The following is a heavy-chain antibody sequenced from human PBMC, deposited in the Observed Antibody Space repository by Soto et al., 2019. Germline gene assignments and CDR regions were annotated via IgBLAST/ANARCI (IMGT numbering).Heavy chain of an antibody. D-gene: IGHD3-22*01. CDR1: GFTFSSYE. V-gene: IGHV3-48*03. CDR3: ARDSFHYYDSSGYYCPFDY. J-gene: IGHJ4*02. Sequence: PGGSLRLSCAASGFTFSSYEMNWVRQAPGKGLEWVSYISSSGSTIYYADSVKGRFTISRDNAKNSLYLQMNSLRAEDTAVYYCARDSFHYYDSSGYYCPFDYRGQGTLVTVSS. CDR2: ISSSGSTI.